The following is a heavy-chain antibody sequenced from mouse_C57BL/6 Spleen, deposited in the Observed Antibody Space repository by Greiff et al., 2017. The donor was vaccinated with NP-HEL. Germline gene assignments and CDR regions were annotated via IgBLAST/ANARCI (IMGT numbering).Heavy chain of an antibody. Sequence: DVKLVESGAGLVKPGGSLKLSCAASGFTFSSYAMSWVRQTPEKRLAWVAYISSGGGYINYADNVKGRFTISRDNAKNTLYLQMIRLTSEDTAMNDCTRDPNCFDYWGQGATLTVAS. CDR1: GFTFSSYA. J-gene: IGHJ2*01. CDR3: TRDPNCFDY. D-gene: IGHD4-1*01. V-gene: IGHV5-9-1*02. CDR2: ISSGGGYI.